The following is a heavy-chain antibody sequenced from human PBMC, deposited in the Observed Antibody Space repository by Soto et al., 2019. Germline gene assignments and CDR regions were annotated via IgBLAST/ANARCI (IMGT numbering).Heavy chain of an antibody. D-gene: IGHD3-10*01. CDR1: GGTLGSDA. Sequence: QVQLVQSGAEVTKLGSLVTVSCKASGGTLGSDAISWVRQAPGNGLEWIGWIIPFFGPANDAQKFQGRVTITADESTSTAYMGLSSRRSEDTDVYYCARARLRGDYYYGLDVWGQGTTVTVSS. J-gene: IGHJ6*02. V-gene: IGHV1-69*12. CDR3: ARARLRGDYYYGLDV. CDR2: IIPFFGPA.